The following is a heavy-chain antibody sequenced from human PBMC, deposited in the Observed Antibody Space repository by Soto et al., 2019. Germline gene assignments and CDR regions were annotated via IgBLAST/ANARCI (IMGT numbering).Heavy chain of an antibody. Sequence: EASVKVSCKASGYTFTSYGISWVRQAPGQGLEWMGWISAYNGNTNYAQKLQGRVTMTTDTSTSTAYMELRSLRSDDTAVYYCARFYCGGDCYAFDIWGQGTMVTVSS. CDR1: GYTFTSYG. V-gene: IGHV1-18*01. CDR2: ISAYNGNT. D-gene: IGHD2-21*02. J-gene: IGHJ3*02. CDR3: ARFYCGGDCYAFDI.